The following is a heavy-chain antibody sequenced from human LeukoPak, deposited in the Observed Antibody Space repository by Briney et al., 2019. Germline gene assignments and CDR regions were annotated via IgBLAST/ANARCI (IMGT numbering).Heavy chain of an antibody. CDR2: FNPDSGGT. Sequence: GASVKVSCKASGYTLTGYYMHWVRQAPGQGLEWMGWFNPDSGGTHYAQKFQGRVTMTRDTSISTAYMELNRLRSDDTAVYYCARQQQLLDYWGQGTLVTVSS. J-gene: IGHJ4*02. D-gene: IGHD6-13*01. CDR1: GYTLTGYY. V-gene: IGHV1-2*02. CDR3: ARQQQLLDY.